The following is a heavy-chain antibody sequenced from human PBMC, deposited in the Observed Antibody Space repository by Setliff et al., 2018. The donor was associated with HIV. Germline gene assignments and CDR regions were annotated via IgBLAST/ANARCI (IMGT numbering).Heavy chain of an antibody. CDR3: ARDRLDGYNSGFDY. Sequence: PSETLSLTCTVSGGSIISYYWSWIRQPRGKGLEWIGYIYYSGSTTYNPSLKSRVTISVDTSKNQFSLKLSSVTAADTAVYYCARDRLDGYNSGFDYWGQGTLVTVSS. D-gene: IGHD5-12*01. V-gene: IGHV4-59*01. CDR2: IYYSGST. J-gene: IGHJ4*02. CDR1: GGSIISYY.